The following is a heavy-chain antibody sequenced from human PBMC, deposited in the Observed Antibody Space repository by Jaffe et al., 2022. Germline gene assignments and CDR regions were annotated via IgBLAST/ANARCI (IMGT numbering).Heavy chain of an antibody. CDR1: GGSISSSSYY. V-gene: IGHV4-39*01. D-gene: IGHD2-15*01. CDR2: IYYSGST. Sequence: QLQLQESGPGLVKPSETLSLTCTVSGGSISSSSYYWGWIRQPPGKGLEWIGSIYYSGSTYYNPSLKSRVTISVDTSKNQFSLKLSSVTAADTAVYYCARLILGYCSGGSCYAEYFQHWGQGTLVTVSS. CDR3: ARLILGYCSGGSCYAEYFQH. J-gene: IGHJ1*01.